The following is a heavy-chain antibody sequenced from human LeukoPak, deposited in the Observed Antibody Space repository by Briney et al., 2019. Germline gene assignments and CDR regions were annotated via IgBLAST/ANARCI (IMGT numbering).Heavy chain of an antibody. Sequence: GGSLRLFCEASGFTFSAYAMTWVRQAPGKGLEWVGRIKSKTDGETTDYAAPVKGRFTISRDDSKNTLYLQMNSLKTEDTAVYYCTTVYSDSGGFYFNYCDYWGQGTLVTVST. CDR3: TTVYSDSGGFYFNYCDY. CDR2: IKSKTDGETT. CDR1: GFTFSAYA. V-gene: IGHV3-15*01. J-gene: IGHJ4*02. D-gene: IGHD3-22*01.